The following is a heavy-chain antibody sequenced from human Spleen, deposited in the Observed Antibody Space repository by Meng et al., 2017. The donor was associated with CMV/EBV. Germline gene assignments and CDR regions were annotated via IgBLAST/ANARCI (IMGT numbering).Heavy chain of an antibody. CDR3: ARSVRRGYCSSTSCLKGRYYFDY. CDR2: MNPNSGNT. J-gene: IGHJ4*02. Sequence: ASVKVSCKASGYTFTSYDINWVRQATGQGLEWTGWMNPNSGNTGYAQKFQGRVTMTRNTSISTAYMELSSLRSEDTAVYYCARSVRRGYCSSTSCLKGRYYFDYWGQGTLVTVSS. D-gene: IGHD2-2*01. V-gene: IGHV1-8*01. CDR1: GYTFTSYD.